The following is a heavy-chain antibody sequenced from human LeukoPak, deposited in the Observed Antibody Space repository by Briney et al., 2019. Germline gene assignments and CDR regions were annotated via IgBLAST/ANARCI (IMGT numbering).Heavy chain of an antibody. CDR1: GGSISSYY. CDR3: ARGQLRYFDWSSYDAFDI. J-gene: IGHJ3*02. CDR2: IYHSGST. Sequence: SETLSLTCTVSGGSISSYYWSWIRQPPGKGLEWIGYIYHSGSTNYNPSLKSRVTISVDTSKNQFSLKLSSVTAADTAVYYCARGQLRYFDWSSYDAFDIWGQGTMVTVSS. V-gene: IGHV4-59*01. D-gene: IGHD3-9*01.